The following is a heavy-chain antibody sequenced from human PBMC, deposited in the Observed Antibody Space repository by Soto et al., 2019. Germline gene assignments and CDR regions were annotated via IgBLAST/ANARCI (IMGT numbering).Heavy chain of an antibody. CDR2: ISAYNGNT. CDR1: GYTFTSYG. J-gene: IGHJ5*02. CDR3: ARVGQYYDILAGYLNWFDP. V-gene: IGHV1-18*01. Sequence: ASVKVSCKASGYTFTSYGISWVRQAPGQGLEWMGWISAYNGNTNYAQKLQGRVTMTTDTSTSTAYMELRSLRSDDTAVYYCARVGQYYDILAGYLNWFDPWGQGTLVTVSS. D-gene: IGHD3-9*01.